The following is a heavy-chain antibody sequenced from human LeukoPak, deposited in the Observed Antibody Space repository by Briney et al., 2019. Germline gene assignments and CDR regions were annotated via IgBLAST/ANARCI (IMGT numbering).Heavy chain of an antibody. V-gene: IGHV4-34*01. CDR3: AKAGLRFFDWSQNYYYAMDV. CDR2: INQSGST. CDR1: GGSFSDYY. J-gene: IGHJ6*02. D-gene: IGHD3-9*01. Sequence: SETLSLTCAVFGGSFSDYYWKWIRQPPGKGLEWIGKINQSGSTDYNPSLKSRVTISVDTSKKQFSLNLSSVTAADTAVYYCAKAGLRFFDWSQNYYYAMDVWGQGTTVTVSS.